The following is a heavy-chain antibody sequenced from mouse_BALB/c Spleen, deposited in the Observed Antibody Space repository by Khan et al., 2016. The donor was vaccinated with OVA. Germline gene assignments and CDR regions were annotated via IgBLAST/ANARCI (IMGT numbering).Heavy chain of an antibody. D-gene: IGHD2-3*01. CDR3: ARDGSRYNYAMDY. Sequence: QLEESGPGLVKPSQSLSLTCTVTGYSITSDYAWNWIRQFPGNKLEWMGYISYSGSTSYNPSLKSRISITRDTSNNQFFLQLNSVTSEDTATXYCARDGSRYNYAMDYWGQGTAVTVSS. J-gene: IGHJ4*01. CDR2: ISYSGST. CDR1: GYSITSDYA. V-gene: IGHV3-2*02.